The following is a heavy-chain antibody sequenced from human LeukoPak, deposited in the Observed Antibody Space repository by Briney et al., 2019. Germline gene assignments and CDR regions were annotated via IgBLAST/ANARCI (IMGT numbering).Heavy chain of an antibody. CDR1: GFTFSSYA. Sequence: PGGSLRLSCAASGFTFSSYAMHWVRQAPGKGLEYVSAISSNGGSTYYANSVKGRFTISRDNSKNTLYLQMGSLRAEDMAVYYCARTGWPYYYYYMDVWGKGTTVTVSS. D-gene: IGHD1-14*01. CDR3: ARTGWPYYYYYMDV. V-gene: IGHV3-64*01. CDR2: ISSNGGST. J-gene: IGHJ6*03.